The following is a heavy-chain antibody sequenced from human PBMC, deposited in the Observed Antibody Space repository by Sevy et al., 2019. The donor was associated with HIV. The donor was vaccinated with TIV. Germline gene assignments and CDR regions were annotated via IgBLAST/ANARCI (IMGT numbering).Heavy chain of an antibody. Sequence: GGSLRLSCAASGFTFSAYDVHWVRQAPGKGLEWVAIISSDGSYRYYADSVRGRFSMSKDNSKNTMYLQISALSIEDTAVYYCAKNRPPGGSYFSRHAMDVWGRGTTVTVSS. CDR1: GFTFSAYD. CDR3: AKNRPPGGSYFSRHAMDV. D-gene: IGHD3-16*01. V-gene: IGHV3-30*18. J-gene: IGHJ6*02. CDR2: ISSDGSYR.